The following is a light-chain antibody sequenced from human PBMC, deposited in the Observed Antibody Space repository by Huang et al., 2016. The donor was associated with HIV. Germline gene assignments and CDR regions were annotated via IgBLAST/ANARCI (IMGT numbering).Light chain of an antibody. Sequence: EIVLMQSPATLSVSPGDTATLSCRASQTVNRKLAWYQQKPGQAPRLLIYGASTRASGIPARVSGSGSGTEFTLIISSLQSEDFAVYYCQQYDNWPPITFGQGTRLEMK. V-gene: IGKV3-15*01. J-gene: IGKJ5*01. CDR3: QQYDNWPPIT. CDR1: QTVNRK. CDR2: GAS.